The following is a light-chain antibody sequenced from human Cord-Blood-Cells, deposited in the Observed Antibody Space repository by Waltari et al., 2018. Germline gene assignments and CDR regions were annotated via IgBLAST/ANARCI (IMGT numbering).Light chain of an antibody. CDR3: CSYAGSYTGV. CDR1: SSDVGGYNY. J-gene: IGLJ2*01. Sequence: QSALTQPRSVSGSPGQSVTISYTGTSSDVGGYNYVSWYQQHPGKAPKLMIYDVSKRPSGVPDRFSGSKSGNTASLTISGLQAEDEAYYYCCSYAGSYTGVFGGGTKLTVL. CDR2: DVS. V-gene: IGLV2-11*01.